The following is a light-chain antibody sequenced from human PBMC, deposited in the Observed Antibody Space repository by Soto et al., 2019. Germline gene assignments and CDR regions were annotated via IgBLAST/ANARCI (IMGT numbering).Light chain of an antibody. CDR1: QSVSSY. J-gene: IGKJ4*01. CDR3: QQRSNWST. Sequence: EIVLTQSPATLSLSPGERATLSCRVSQSVSSYLAWYQQKPGQAPRLLIYDASNRATGIPARFSGSGSGTDFTLTISSLEPEDFAVYYCQQRSNWSTFGGGTKVEIK. V-gene: IGKV3-11*01. CDR2: DAS.